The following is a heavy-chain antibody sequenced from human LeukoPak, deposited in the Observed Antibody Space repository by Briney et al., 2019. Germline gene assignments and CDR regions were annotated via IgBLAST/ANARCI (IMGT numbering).Heavy chain of an antibody. CDR3: AGDRNSDWYSPLDY. CDR1: GFTFSSYA. Sequence: PGGSLRLSCAASGFTFSSYAMSWVRQAPGKGLEWVSAISGSGGSTYYEDSVKGRLTISRDNSRNTVYMQMDSLRAEDTAIYYCAGDRNSDWYSPLDYWGQGSQVTVS. V-gene: IGHV3-23*01. J-gene: IGHJ4*02. D-gene: IGHD6-19*01. CDR2: ISGSGGST.